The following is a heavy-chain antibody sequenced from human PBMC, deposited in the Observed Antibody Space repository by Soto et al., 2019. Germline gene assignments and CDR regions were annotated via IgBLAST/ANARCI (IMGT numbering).Heavy chain of an antibody. Sequence: PGGSLRLSCAASGFTFSSYAMHWFRQAPGKGLEWVAVISYDGSNKYYADSVKGRFTISRDNSKNTLYLQMNSLRAEDTAVYYCAREVSLYYYGMDVWGQGTTVTVSS. J-gene: IGHJ6*02. V-gene: IGHV3-30-3*01. CDR1: GFTFSSYA. CDR2: ISYDGSNK. D-gene: IGHD3-16*02. CDR3: AREVSLYYYGMDV.